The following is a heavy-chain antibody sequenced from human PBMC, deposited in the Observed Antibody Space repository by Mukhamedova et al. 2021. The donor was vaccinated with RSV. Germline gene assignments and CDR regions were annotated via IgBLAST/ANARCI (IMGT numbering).Heavy chain of an antibody. V-gene: IGHV1-8*01. Sequence: EYMGWISPYNGNSGYGQKFQGRVTLTRNTSISTVYIEVTGLTPDDTAMYYCARESDWSFDLWGRGTLLTVSS. J-gene: IGHJ2*01. CDR3: ARESDWSFDL. CDR2: ISPYNGNS.